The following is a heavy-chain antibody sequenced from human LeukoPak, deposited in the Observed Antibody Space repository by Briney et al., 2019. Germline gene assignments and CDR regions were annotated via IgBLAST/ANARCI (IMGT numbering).Heavy chain of an antibody. V-gene: IGHV1-46*01. CDR3: ARRSVDYDSSGHFDY. CDR1: GYTFTRYY. Sequence: GASVKVSCKASGYTFTRYYLHWVRQAPGQGLEWMGMINPTGGSTSYAQKFQDRVTMTGDTSTSTVYMELSSLRSEDTAVYYCARRSVDYDSSGHFDYWGQGTLVTVSS. D-gene: IGHD3-22*01. CDR2: INPTGGST. J-gene: IGHJ4*02.